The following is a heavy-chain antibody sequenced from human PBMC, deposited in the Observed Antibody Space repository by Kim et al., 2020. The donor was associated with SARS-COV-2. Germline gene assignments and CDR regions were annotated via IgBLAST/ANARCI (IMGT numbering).Heavy chain of an antibody. J-gene: IGHJ4*02. D-gene: IGHD1-26*01. CDR2: SNK. Sequence: SNKYYADSVKGRFTISRDNSKNTLYLQMNSLRAEDTAVYYCARDRGTIDYWGQGTLVTVSS. V-gene: IGHV3-33*01. CDR3: ARDRGTIDY.